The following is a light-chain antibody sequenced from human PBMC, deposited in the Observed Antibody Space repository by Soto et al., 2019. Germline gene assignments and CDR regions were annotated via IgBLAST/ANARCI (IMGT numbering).Light chain of an antibody. CDR2: EVS. Sequence: QSALTQPASVSGSPGQSITISGSGTSSDVVNYNFVSWYQQHPGKAPKLVIYEVSSRPSGVSSRFSGSKSGNTASLTISGLQVEDEAYYYCTSYSSTTRVTFGGGTKVTVL. V-gene: IGLV2-14*01. J-gene: IGLJ2*01. CDR1: SSDVVNYNF. CDR3: TSYSSTTRVT.